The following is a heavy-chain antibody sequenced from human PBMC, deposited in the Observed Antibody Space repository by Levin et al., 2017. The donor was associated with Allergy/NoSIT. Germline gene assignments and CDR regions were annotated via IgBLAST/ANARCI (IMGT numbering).Heavy chain of an antibody. CDR3: VKWADYYDSSGYYS. Sequence: GGSLRLSCAASGFTFSLYAMSWVRQAPGKGLEWVSSISDSGGSTYYADSVQGRFTISRDNSKDTLYLQMNSLRVEDTALYYCVKWADYYDSSGYYSWGQGTPVTVSS. V-gene: IGHV3-23*01. D-gene: IGHD3-22*01. CDR2: ISDSGGST. J-gene: IGHJ4*02. CDR1: GFTFSLYA.